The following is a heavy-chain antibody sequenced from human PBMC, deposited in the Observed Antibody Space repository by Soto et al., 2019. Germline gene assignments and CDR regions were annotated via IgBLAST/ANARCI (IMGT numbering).Heavy chain of an antibody. V-gene: IGHV4-30-4*01. CDR1: GDSIRSGDYY. Sequence: QVHLEESGPGLVKPSQTLSLTCTVLGDSIRSGDYYWHWIRQPPGRGLEWIGYIYYSGSTYSNPSLKSRLTMSVDTSKNQFSLRLSSVIAADTAVYYCARSVGYYYYGMDVWGQGTTVIVSS. CDR2: IYYSGST. J-gene: IGHJ6*02. CDR3: ARSVGYYYYGMDV. D-gene: IGHD1-26*01.